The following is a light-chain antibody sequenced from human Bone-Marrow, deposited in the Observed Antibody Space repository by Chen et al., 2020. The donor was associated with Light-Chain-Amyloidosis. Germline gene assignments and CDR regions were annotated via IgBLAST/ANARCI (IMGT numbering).Light chain of an antibody. CDR2: DDS. V-gene: IGLV3-21*02. J-gene: IGLJ3*02. Sequence: SYVLPQPSSVAAAAGQTSTIACGGNNIGYTSVHWYQQTPGQPPPLVVYDDSDRPSGIPERLSGSNSGKTATLTISMVEAGDEADYYCQVWDRSSDRPVFGGGTKLTVL. CDR3: QVWDRSSDRPV. CDR1: NIGYTS.